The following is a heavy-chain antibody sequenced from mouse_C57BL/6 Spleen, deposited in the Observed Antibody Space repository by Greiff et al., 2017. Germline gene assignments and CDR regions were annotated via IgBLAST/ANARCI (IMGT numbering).Heavy chain of an antibody. CDR3: ARGGGTGWFAY. CDR2: ISYSGST. CDR1: GYSITSGYD. J-gene: IGHJ3*01. D-gene: IGHD4-1*01. V-gene: IGHV3-1*01. Sequence: VQLKESGPGMVKPSQSLSLTCTVTGYSITSGYDWHWIRHFPGNKLEWMGYISYSGSTNYNPSLKSRISITHDTSKNHFFLKLNSVTTEDTATYYCARGGGTGWFAYWGQGTLVTVSA.